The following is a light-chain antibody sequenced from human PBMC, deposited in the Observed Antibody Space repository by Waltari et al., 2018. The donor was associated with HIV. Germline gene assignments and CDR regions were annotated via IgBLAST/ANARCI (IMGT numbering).Light chain of an antibody. CDR2: GNS. J-gene: IGLJ1*01. V-gene: IGLV1-40*01. CDR3: QSHDSSLSGYV. CDR1: SSNIGAGYH. Sequence: QSVLTQPPSVSGAPGPRVTISCTGSSSNIGAGYHVHWYQQLPGTAPKLLIYGNSNRPSGVPDRFSGSKSGTSASLAITGLQAEDEADYHCQSHDSSLSGYVFGTGTKVTVL.